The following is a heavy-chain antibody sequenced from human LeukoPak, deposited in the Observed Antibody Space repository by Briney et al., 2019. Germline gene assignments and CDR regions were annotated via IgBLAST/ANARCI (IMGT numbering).Heavy chain of an antibody. CDR1: GGSISSFY. D-gene: IGHD3-3*01. CDR3: TRVASIFRVVSLWSSDY. Sequence: PSETLSLTCTVSGGSISSFYWSWIRQPAGKGLEWIGRIYSSGSINYNPSLNSRVTMSVDTSKNQFSLNLTSVTTADTAVYYCTRVASIFRVVSLWSSDYWGQGTLVAVSS. J-gene: IGHJ4*02. CDR2: IYSSGSI. V-gene: IGHV4-4*07.